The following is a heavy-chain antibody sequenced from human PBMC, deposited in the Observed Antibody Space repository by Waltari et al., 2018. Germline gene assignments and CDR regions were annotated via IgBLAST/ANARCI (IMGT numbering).Heavy chain of an antibody. D-gene: IGHD2-21*02. V-gene: IGHV1-69*04. Sequence: QVQLVQSGAEVRKPGSSVRVSCKASGGTFTNSAISWVRLAPGQGLAWMGRIVPILDMTDYAQRFQGRVTITADESTSTAYMELTSLRSEDTAVHYCARAPTDTVVFDIWGQGTLVTVSS. CDR1: GGTFTNSA. CDR3: ARAPTDTVVFDI. CDR2: IVPILDMT. J-gene: IGHJ4*02.